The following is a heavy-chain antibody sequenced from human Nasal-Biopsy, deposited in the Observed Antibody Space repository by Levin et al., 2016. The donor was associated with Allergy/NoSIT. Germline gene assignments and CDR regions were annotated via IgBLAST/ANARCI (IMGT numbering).Heavy chain of an antibody. Sequence: GGSLRLSCSISPFTFGVQAMHWVRQAPGKGLEWVARIADDGYSQKVADSVQGRFTISKDNSKTTLLLQMNSLTSEDTAVYYCVREGRGSRSNGAFDLWGQGTEVNVSP. V-gene: IGHV3-30*03. CDR1: PFTFGVQA. CDR2: IADDGYSQ. CDR3: VREGRGSRSNGAFDL. D-gene: IGHD1-26*01. J-gene: IGHJ3*01.